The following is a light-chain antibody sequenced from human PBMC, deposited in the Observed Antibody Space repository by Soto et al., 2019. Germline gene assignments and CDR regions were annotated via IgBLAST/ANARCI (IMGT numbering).Light chain of an antibody. Sequence: QSALTQPASVSGSPGQSITISCTGTSSDVGGYNYVSWYQQHPGKAPKLMIDDVSNRPSGVSNRFSGSKSGNTASLTISGLQAEDEADYYCSSYTSSSKVFGGGTKVTVL. V-gene: IGLV2-14*01. CDR2: DVS. CDR3: SSYTSSSKV. CDR1: SSDVGGYNY. J-gene: IGLJ2*01.